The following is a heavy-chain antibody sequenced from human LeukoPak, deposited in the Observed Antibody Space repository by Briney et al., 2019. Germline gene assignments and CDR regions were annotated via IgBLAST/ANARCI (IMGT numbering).Heavy chain of an antibody. CDR1: GFTFSSYS. Sequence: PGGSLRLSCAASGFTFSSYSMNWVRQAPGKGLEWVSSISSSSSYIYYADSVKGLFTISRDNAKNSLYLQMNSLRAEDTAVYYCAAQRNGVLLWFWGQGTLVTVSS. CDR3: AAQRNGVLLWF. CDR2: ISSSSSYI. D-gene: IGHD3-10*01. J-gene: IGHJ4*02. V-gene: IGHV3-21*01.